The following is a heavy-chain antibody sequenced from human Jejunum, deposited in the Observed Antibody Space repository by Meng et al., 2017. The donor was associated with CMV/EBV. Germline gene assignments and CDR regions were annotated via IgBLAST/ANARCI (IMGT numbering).Heavy chain of an antibody. CDR1: GFTFSSFW. CDR2: IKGDGGNT. V-gene: IGHV3-74*01. D-gene: IGHD6-13*01. CDR3: VRHPPSSSWSDY. Sequence: SGFTFSSFWMHWVRQAPGKGLVWVSHIKGDGGNTNYADSVRGRFTISRDNAKNTLYLQMNSLRAEDTAVYYCVRHPPSSSWSDYWGQGTLVTVSS. J-gene: IGHJ4*02.